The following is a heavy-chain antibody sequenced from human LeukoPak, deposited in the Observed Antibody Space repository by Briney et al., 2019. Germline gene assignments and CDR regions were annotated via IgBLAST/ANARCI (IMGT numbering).Heavy chain of an antibody. V-gene: IGHV3-30-3*01. CDR2: ISYDGSNK. CDR3: AREEGVVPAAMNAFDI. Sequence: PGGSLRLSCAASGFTFSSYAMHWVRQAPGKGLEWVAVISYDGSNKYYADSVKGRFTISRDNSKNTLYLQMNSLRAEDTAVYYCAREEGVVPAAMNAFDIWGQGTMVTVSS. D-gene: IGHD2-2*01. J-gene: IGHJ3*02. CDR1: GFTFSSYA.